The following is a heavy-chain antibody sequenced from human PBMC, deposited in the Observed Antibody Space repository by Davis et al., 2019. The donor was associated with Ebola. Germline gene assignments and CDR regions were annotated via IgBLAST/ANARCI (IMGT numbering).Heavy chain of an antibody. D-gene: IGHD7-27*01. J-gene: IGHJ2*01. CDR2: MNPNSGNT. CDR3: ARSRNWEDWYFDL. CDR1: GGTFSSYA. V-gene: IGHV1-8*02. Sequence: ASVKVSCKASGGTFSSYAINWVRQATGQGLEWMGWMNPNSGNTGYAQKFQGRVTMTRNTSISTAYMELSSLRSEDTAVYYCARSRNWEDWYFDLWGRGTLVTVSS.